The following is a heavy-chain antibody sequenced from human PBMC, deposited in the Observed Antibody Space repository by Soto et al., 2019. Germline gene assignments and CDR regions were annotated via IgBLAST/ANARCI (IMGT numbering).Heavy chain of an antibody. Sequence: VQLVESGGGLVQAGGYLRLSCAASGFTLSGRSMHWVRKAPGKGLVWVSGIDNAGTDSTYADSVKGRFTSSRDNAKNTLYLQMNSLRVEYTAVYYCARGWFGPDVWGKGTTFTVSS. J-gene: IGHJ6*04. V-gene: IGHV3-74*01. CDR3: ARGWFGPDV. CDR1: GFTLSGRS. CDR2: IDNAGTDS. D-gene: IGHD3-10*01.